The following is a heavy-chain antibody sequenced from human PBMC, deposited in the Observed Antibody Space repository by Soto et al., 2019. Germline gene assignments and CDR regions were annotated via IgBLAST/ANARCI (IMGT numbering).Heavy chain of an antibody. CDR1: GFTFSGYG. CDR3: AKDNCISTSCYRLYNWFDP. J-gene: IGHJ5*02. V-gene: IGHV3-30*18. D-gene: IGHD2-2*01. Sequence: SLRLSCAASGFTFSGYGMHWVRQAPGKGLEWVAVISYGGSNKYYADSVKGRFTISRDNSKNTLYLQMNNLRAEDTAVYYCAKDNCISTSCYRLYNWFDPWGQGTLVTVSS. CDR2: ISYGGSNK.